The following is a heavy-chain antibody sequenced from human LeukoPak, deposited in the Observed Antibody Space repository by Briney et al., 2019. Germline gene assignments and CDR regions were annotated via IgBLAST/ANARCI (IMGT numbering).Heavy chain of an antibody. CDR2: IYYSGST. V-gene: IGHV4-39*01. J-gene: IGHJ4*02. D-gene: IGHD4-11*01. Sequence: SETLSLTCTVSGGSISSSSYYWGWIRQPPGKGLGWIGSIYYSGSTYYNPSLKTRVTISVDTSKNQFSLKLSSVTAADKAVYYCARRAPSTVNFDYWGQGTLVTVSS. CDR3: ARRAPSTVNFDY. CDR1: GGSISSSSYY.